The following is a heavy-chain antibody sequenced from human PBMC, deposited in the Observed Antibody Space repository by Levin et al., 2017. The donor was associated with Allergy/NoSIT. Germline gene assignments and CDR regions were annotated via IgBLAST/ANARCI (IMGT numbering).Heavy chain of an antibody. D-gene: IGHD4-17*01. CDR1: GFSFSGYS. J-gene: IGHJ4*02. V-gene: IGHV3-21*01. Sequence: GESLKISCAASGFSFSGYSMTWVRQTPGKGLEWVSSITSYGTYIYYADSVKGRFTISRDDAKNSLYLHMNSLRAEDTAVYYCARVRTTLTKPYFDNWGQGTLVTVSS. CDR2: ITSYGTYI. CDR3: ARVRTTLTKPYFDN.